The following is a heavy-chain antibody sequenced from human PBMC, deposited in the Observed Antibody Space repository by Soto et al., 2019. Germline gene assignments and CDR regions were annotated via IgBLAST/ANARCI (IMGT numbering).Heavy chain of an antibody. CDR3: ARGLRRQLLNWFDP. J-gene: IGHJ5*02. Sequence: SETLSLTCTVSGGSISSYYWSWIRQPPGKGLEWIGYIYYIGSTNYNPSRKSRVTISVDTSKNQFSLKLSSVTAADTAVYYCARGLRRQLLNWFDPWGQGTLVTVSS. CDR2: IYYIGST. V-gene: IGHV4-59*01. CDR1: GGSISSYY. D-gene: IGHD2-2*01.